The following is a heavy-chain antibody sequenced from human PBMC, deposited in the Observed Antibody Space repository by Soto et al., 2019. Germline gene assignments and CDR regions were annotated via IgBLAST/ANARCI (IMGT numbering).Heavy chain of an antibody. Sequence: QITLKESGPPLVKPTQTLTLTCTFSGFSLSADGVGVGWIRQPPGKALEWLALIYWDDDQRYSPSLKTRLTITKYTSKNQVVLTMTNMDPVDTATYYCAHAYGGTSWPNDVFDVWGQGTVVTVSS. D-gene: IGHD2-2*01. CDR3: AHAYGGTSWPNDVFDV. CDR2: IYWDDDQ. J-gene: IGHJ3*01. CDR1: GFSLSADGVG. V-gene: IGHV2-5*02.